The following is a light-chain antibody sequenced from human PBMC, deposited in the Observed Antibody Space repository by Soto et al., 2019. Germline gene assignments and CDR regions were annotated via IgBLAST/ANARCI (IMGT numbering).Light chain of an antibody. CDR3: QQYGNSPIP. CDR2: GTS. Sequence: EMVLTQSPATLSLSPGERATLSCMASQSVSNSLAWYQQKPGQPPRLLIYGTSNRVTGIPARFSGSGSGTDFTLTISRLEPEDFAVYYCQQYGNSPIPFGQGTRPAIK. CDR1: QSVSNS. V-gene: IGKV3-20*01. J-gene: IGKJ5*01.